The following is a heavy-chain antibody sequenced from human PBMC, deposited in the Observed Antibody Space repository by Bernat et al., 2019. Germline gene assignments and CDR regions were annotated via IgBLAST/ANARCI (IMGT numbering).Heavy chain of an antibody. CDR2: ISDDGSTK. V-gene: IGHV3-30*18. CDR1: GFTFSSYG. Sequence: QVQLVESGGGVVQPGRSLRLSCAASGFTFSSYGMHWVRQAPGKGLEWVAVISDDGSTKHYADSVSGRCTVSRDNSKNTLYLQMNSLRAEDTAVYYCAKEKGGNYMPLDYWGQGTLVTVSS. CDR3: AKEKGGNYMPLDY. J-gene: IGHJ4*02. D-gene: IGHD1-26*01.